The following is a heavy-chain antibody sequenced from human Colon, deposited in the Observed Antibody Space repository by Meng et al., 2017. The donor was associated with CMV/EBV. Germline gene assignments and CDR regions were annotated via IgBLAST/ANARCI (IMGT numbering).Heavy chain of an antibody. D-gene: IGHD3-16*01. Sequence: GESLKISWEGSGFIFSAYAMHWVRQAPGKGLEWLAVKSFDGSIEYHADSVKGRFIISRDNSKNSVYLQMNSLRSDDTAVYYCARDRLGGIDYWGLGTLVTVSS. CDR1: GFIFSAYA. CDR2: KSFDGSIE. J-gene: IGHJ4*02. CDR3: ARDRLGGIDY. V-gene: IGHV3-30-3*01.